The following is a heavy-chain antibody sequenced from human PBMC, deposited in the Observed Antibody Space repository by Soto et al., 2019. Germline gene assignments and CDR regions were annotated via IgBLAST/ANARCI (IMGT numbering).Heavy chain of an antibody. V-gene: IGHV1-18*01. CDR1: GYTFSNYG. CDR3: ARAVVSSGYNFFRFVA. CDR2: INVYRGNT. J-gene: IGHJ5*02. D-gene: IGHD6-19*01. Sequence: QVQLGQSGAEVNKPGASVKVSFKSSGYTFSNYGIAWLRQAPGQGLEWVGWINVYRGNTNYAQKVQGRVTMTADTATHTPSMKLPRLSADDTAVYFCARAVVSSGYNFFRFVAWGQGTLVTVYS.